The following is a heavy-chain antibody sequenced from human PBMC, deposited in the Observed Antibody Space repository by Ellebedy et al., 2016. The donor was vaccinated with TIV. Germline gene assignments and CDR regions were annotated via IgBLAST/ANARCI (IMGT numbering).Heavy chain of an antibody. V-gene: IGHV3-23*01. CDR3: AKDIELIRGSLDH. Sequence: PGGSLRLSCAASGFSFSSCGMTWVRQAPGKGLEWVSAIGGSGTPTNYADFVRGRFTISRDNSKNTLYLEMNNLIAEDTAVYYCAKDIELIRGSLDHWGQGTLLTVSS. CDR1: GFSFSSCG. J-gene: IGHJ4*02. D-gene: IGHD1-26*01. CDR2: IGGSGTPT.